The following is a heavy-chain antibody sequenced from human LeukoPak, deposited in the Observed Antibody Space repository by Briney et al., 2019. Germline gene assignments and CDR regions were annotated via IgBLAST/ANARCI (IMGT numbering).Heavy chain of an antibody. D-gene: IGHD6-19*01. Sequence: GESLKISCKGSGYSFTSYWIGWVRQMPGKGLEWMGIIYPGDSDTRYSPSFQGQVTISADKSISTAYLQWRSLKASDTAIYYCARTYSSGWAFFDYWGQGNMVTVSS. V-gene: IGHV5-51*01. CDR1: GYSFTSYW. CDR3: ARTYSSGWAFFDY. CDR2: IYPGDSDT. J-gene: IGHJ4*02.